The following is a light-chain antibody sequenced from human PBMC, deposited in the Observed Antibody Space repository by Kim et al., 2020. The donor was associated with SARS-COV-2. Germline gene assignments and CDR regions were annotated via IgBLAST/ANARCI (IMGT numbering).Light chain of an antibody. CDR2: MDD. Sequence: GPTVTISCSGSDSNIGSHYVYWFQQLPGSAPNLLIYMDDQRPSGVPDRFSGSRSGTSASLAISGLRPEDDADYHCATWDAGLSGPVFGGGTQLTVL. V-gene: IGLV1-47*01. J-gene: IGLJ3*02. CDR1: DSNIGSHY. CDR3: ATWDAGLSGPV.